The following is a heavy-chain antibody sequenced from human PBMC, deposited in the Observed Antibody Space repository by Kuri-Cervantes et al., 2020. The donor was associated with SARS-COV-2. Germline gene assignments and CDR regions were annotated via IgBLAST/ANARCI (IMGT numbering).Heavy chain of an antibody. CDR2: ISSSSSYI. CDR3: ARQGEADIAAPLRWSDY. V-gene: IGHV3-21*01. D-gene: IGHD6-6*01. Sequence: GESLKISCAASGFTFGSYSMNWVRQAPGKGLEWVSSISSSSSYIYYADSVKGRFTISRDNAKNSLYLQMNSLRAEDTAVHYCARQGEADIAAPLRWSDYWGQGTLVTVSS. J-gene: IGHJ4*02. CDR1: GFTFGSYS.